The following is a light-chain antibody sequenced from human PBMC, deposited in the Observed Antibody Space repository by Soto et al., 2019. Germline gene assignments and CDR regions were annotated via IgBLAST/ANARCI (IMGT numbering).Light chain of an antibody. V-gene: IGLV1-40*01. Sequence: QSVLTQPPSVSGAPGQRVTISCTGSSSNIGAGYDVHWYQQLPGTAPKLLIYGNSNRPSGVPDRFSGSKSGTSASLALTGLEAEDEADYYCQSYDSRLSGVVFGGGTKLPVL. J-gene: IGLJ2*01. CDR1: SSNIGAGYD. CDR2: GNS. CDR3: QSYDSRLSGVV.